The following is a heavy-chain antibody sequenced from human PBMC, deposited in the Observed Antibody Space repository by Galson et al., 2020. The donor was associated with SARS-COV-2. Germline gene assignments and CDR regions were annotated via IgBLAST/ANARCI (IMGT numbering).Heavy chain of an antibody. V-gene: IGHV4-4*02. CDR2: VYHSGSS. CDR3: ARDGGECSSTSWWEPYGMDV. D-gene: IGHD2-2*01. CDR1: GGSISSPNW. Sequence: LETLSLTCAVSGGSISSPNWWSWVRQPPGKGLEWIGEVYHSGSSTYIPSLKNRVTISVDKSKNQFSLKLSSVTAAATAVYYCARDGGECSSTSWWEPYGMDVWGQGITVTVSS. J-gene: IGHJ6*02.